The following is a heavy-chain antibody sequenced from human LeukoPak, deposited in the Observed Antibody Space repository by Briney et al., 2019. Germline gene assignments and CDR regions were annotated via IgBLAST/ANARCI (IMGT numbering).Heavy chain of an antibody. Sequence: EASVKVSCKVSGYTLTELSMHWVRQAPGKGHEWMGGFDPEDGETIYAQKFQGRVTMTEDTSTDTAYMELSSLRSEDTAVYYCATDRLSRLRTIPLRDAFDIWGQGTMVTVSS. CDR1: GYTLTELS. D-gene: IGHD3-16*01. V-gene: IGHV1-24*01. J-gene: IGHJ3*02. CDR2: FDPEDGET. CDR3: ATDRLSRLRTIPLRDAFDI.